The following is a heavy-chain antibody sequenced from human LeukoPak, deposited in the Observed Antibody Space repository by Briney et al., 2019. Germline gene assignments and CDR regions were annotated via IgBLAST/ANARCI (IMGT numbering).Heavy chain of an antibody. D-gene: IGHD6-13*01. Sequence: SETLSLTCTVAGGSISNNLYYWGWIRQPPGKGLEWIGYIYYTGSTSYNPSLKSRVTISVDTSKNQFSLKLSSVTAADTAVYYCARVGDVNSSSWTIRYYYYYYMDVWGKGTTVTISS. CDR2: IYYTGST. V-gene: IGHV4-61*05. CDR1: GGSISNNLYY. J-gene: IGHJ6*03. CDR3: ARVGDVNSSSWTIRYYYYYYMDV.